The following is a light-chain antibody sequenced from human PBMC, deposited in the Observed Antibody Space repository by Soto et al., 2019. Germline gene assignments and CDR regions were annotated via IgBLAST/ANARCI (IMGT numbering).Light chain of an antibody. CDR3: SSYTTSNTRQIV. V-gene: IGLV2-14*01. CDR1: SSDVGGYNY. J-gene: IGLJ1*01. CDR2: DVS. Sequence: QSALTQPASVSGSPGQPITISCTGTSSDVGGYNYVSWYQQHPGKAPKFMIYDVSNRPSGVSNRFSGSKSGNTASLTISGLQAEDEADYYCSSYTTSNTRQIVFGTGTKVTVL.